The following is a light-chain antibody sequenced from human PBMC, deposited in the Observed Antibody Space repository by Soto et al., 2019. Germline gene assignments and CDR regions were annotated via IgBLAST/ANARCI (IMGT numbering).Light chain of an antibody. CDR3: QKYNRAPWT. CDR1: QDIGNF. V-gene: IGKV1-27*01. CDR2: AAS. Sequence: DIQMTQSPSSLSASVGDRVTITCRASQDIGNFLAWYQQKPGKVPKLLLYAASTLHSGVPSRFSGSGSGAHFSLTISSLQPEDVATYYCQKYNRAPWTFGQGTKVDIK. J-gene: IGKJ1*01.